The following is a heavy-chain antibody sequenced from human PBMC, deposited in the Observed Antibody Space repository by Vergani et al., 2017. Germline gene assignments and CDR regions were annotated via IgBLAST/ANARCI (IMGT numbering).Heavy chain of an antibody. J-gene: IGHJ2*01. CDR3: AKVAGYIVVVPAAANWYFDL. Sequence: QVQLVESGGGVVQPGRSLRLSCAASGYTFSSYGMHWVRQAPGKGLEWVAVISYDGSNKYYADSVKGRFTISRDNSKNTLYLQMNSLRAEDTAVYYCAKVAGYIVVVPAAANWYFDLWGRGTLVTVSS. V-gene: IGHV3-30*18. CDR2: ISYDGSNK. D-gene: IGHD2-2*01. CDR1: GYTFSSYG.